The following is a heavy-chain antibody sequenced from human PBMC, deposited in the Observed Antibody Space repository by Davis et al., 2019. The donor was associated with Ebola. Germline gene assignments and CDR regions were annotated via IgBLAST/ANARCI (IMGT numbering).Heavy chain of an antibody. D-gene: IGHD6-13*01. CDR1: GFTFSSYW. CDR3: ATPSAGDAFDI. CDR2: IYSGGST. Sequence: GESLKISCAASGFTFSSYWMSWVRQAPGKGLEWVSVIYSGGSTYYADSVKGRFTISRDNSKNTVHLEMNNLRGEDTALYYCATPSAGDAFDIWGQGTVVTVSS. V-gene: IGHV3-66*04. J-gene: IGHJ3*02.